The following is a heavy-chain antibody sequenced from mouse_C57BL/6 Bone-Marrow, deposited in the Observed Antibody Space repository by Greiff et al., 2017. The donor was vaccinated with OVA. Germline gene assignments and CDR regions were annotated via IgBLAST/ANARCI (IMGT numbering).Heavy chain of an antibody. D-gene: IGHD2-10*01. CDR3: AIPYYGTWFAY. CDR2: IHPSDSDT. J-gene: IGHJ3*01. Sequence: VQLQQPGAELVKPGASVKVSCRASGTTFPSYWMHWVKQRPGQGLEWIGRIHPSDSDTNYNQKFKGKATLTVAKSSSTAYMQLRSLASEDSAVYYCAIPYYGTWFAYWGQGTLVTVSA. V-gene: IGHV1-74*01. CDR1: GTTFPSYW.